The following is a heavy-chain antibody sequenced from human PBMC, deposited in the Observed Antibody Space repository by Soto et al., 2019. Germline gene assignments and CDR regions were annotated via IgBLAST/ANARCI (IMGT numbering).Heavy chain of an antibody. CDR3: ARHVTEYSSSWYIYYFDY. D-gene: IGHD6-13*01. CDR1: GGSIRSSSYC. CDR2: IYYSGST. J-gene: IGHJ4*02. V-gene: IGHV4-39*01. Sequence: SETLSLTSTVSGGSIRSSSYCWGWIRQPPGKGLERIGSIYYSGSTYYNPSLKSRVTISVDTSKNQFSLKLSSVTAADTAVYYCARHVTEYSSSWYIYYFDYWGQGTLVTVSS.